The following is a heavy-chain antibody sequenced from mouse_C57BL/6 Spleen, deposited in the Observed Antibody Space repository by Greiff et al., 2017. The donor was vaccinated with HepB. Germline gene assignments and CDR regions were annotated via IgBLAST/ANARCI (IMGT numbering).Heavy chain of an antibody. Sequence: VQLQQSGPELVKPGASVKLSCKASGYTFTSYDFNWVKQRPGQGLEWIGWIYPRDGSTKYNEKFKGKATLTVDTSSSTAYMELHSRTSEDSAVYFCARAGSSSLWYFDVWGTGTTVTVSS. J-gene: IGHJ1*03. D-gene: IGHD1-1*01. CDR1: GYTFTSYD. CDR3: ARAGSSSLWYFDV. V-gene: IGHV1-85*01. CDR2: IYPRDGST.